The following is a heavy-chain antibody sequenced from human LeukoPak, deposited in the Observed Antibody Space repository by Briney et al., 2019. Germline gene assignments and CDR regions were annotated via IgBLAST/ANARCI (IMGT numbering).Heavy chain of an antibody. CDR3: ARDPSRDWAPYAVDI. CDR2: ISYSGST. Sequence: SETLSLTCTVSGGPISNYYWTWSRQSPGKGLEWIGYISYSGSTNYNPSLKSRVTISSDTSKNPFSLRRSSMTAADAAVYYCARDPSRDWAPYAVDIWGLGTTVIVSS. J-gene: IGHJ6*02. V-gene: IGHV4-59*01. CDR1: GGPISNYY. D-gene: IGHD3-9*01.